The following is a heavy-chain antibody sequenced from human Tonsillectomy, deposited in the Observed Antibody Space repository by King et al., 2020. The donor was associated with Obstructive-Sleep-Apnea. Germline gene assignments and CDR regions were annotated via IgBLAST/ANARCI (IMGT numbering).Heavy chain of an antibody. V-gene: IGHV1-46*01. CDR2: INPSGGST. CDR3: ARGSSSGYFSTSDWYFDL. D-gene: IGHD3-22*01. J-gene: IGHJ2*01. CDR1: GYTFTSYY. Sequence: QLVQSGAEVKKPGASVKVSCKASGYTFTSYYMHWVRQAPGQGLEWMGIINPSGGSTSYAQKFQGRVTMTRDTSTSTVYMELSSVRSEDTAVYYCARGSSSGYFSTSDWYFDLWGRGTLVTVSS.